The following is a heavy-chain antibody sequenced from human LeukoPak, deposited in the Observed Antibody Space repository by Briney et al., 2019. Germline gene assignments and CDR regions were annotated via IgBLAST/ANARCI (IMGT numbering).Heavy chain of an antibody. D-gene: IGHD5-12*01. J-gene: IGHJ4*02. CDR2: ISYDGSNK. CDR1: GFTFSSYA. V-gene: IGHV3-30-3*01. Sequence: GGSLRLSCAASGFTFSSYAMHWVRQAPGKGLEWVAVISYDGSNKYYADSVKGRFTISRDNSKNTLYLQMNSLRAEDTAVYYCARGGYDSTAYGYWGQGTLVTVSS. CDR3: ARGGYDSTAYGY.